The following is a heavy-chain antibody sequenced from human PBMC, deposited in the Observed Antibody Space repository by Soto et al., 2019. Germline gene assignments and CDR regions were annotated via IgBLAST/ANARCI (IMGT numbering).Heavy chain of an antibody. CDR1: GGTFSSYA. D-gene: IGHD2-15*01. J-gene: IGHJ3*02. CDR2: IIPIFGTA. V-gene: IGHV1-69*13. Sequence: SVKVSCKASGGTFSSYAISWVRQAPGQGLEWMGGIIPIFGTANYAQKFQGRVTITADESTSTAYMELSSLRSEDTAVYYCFVVAPSTPDAFDIWGQGTMVTVSS. CDR3: FVVAPSTPDAFDI.